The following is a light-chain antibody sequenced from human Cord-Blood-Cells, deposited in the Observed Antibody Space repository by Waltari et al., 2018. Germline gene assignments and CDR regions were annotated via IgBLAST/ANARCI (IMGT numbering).Light chain of an antibody. Sequence: QSALTQPASVSGSPGQSITISCTGTSSDVGGYNYVSWYQQHPGKAPKLMIYDVSKRPSGVSNRFSGSKSGNTASLTISGLRAEDGADYYCSSYTSSSTYVFGTGTKVTVL. CDR3: SSYTSSSTYV. CDR1: SSDVGGYNY. V-gene: IGLV2-14*01. CDR2: DVS. J-gene: IGLJ1*01.